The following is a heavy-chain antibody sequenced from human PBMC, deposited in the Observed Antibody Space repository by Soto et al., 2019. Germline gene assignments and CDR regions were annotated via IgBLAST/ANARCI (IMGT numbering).Heavy chain of an antibody. V-gene: IGHV4-34*01. CDR1: GGSFSGYY. Sequence: SETLSLTCAVYGGSFSGYYWSWIRQPPGKGLEWIGEINHSGSTNYNPSLKSRVTISADTSKNQFSLKLSSVTAADTAVYYCARARPVLLWFGGGDWFDPWGQGTLVTVSS. CDR2: INHSGST. CDR3: ARARPVLLWFGGGDWFDP. J-gene: IGHJ5*02. D-gene: IGHD3-10*01.